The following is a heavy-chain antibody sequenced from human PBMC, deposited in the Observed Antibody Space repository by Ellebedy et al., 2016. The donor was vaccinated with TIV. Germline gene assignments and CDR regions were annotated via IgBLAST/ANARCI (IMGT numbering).Heavy chain of an antibody. Sequence: GSLRLXXTVSGGSISSYYWSWIRQPPGKGLEWIGYIYYSGSTNYNPSLKSRVTISVDTSKNQFSLKLSSVTAADTAVYFCARGEYTNVAASRWGQGTLVTVSS. D-gene: IGHD2-15*01. CDR2: IYYSGST. J-gene: IGHJ4*02. CDR3: ARGEYTNVAASR. V-gene: IGHV4-59*01. CDR1: GGSISSYY.